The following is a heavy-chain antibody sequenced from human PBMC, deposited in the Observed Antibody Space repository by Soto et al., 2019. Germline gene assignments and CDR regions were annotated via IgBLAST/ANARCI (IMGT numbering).Heavy chain of an antibody. D-gene: IGHD3-3*01. J-gene: IGHJ6*02. CDR2: ISSSGSTI. CDR1: GFTFSDYY. CDR3: ARGPYYDFWSGYYTPYYYGMDV. V-gene: IGHV3-11*01. Sequence: LRLSCAASGFTFSDYYMSWIRQAPGKGLEWVSYISSSGSTIYYADSVKGRFTISRDNAKNSLYLQMNSLRAEDTAVYYCARGPYYDFWSGYYTPYYYGMDVWGQGTTVTVSS.